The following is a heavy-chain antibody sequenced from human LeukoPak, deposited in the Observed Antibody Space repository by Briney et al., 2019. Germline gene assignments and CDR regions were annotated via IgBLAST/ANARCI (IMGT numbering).Heavy chain of an antibody. V-gene: IGHV3-30*04. Sequence: PGGSLRLSCAASGFTFSSYAMHWVRQAPGKGLEWVAVISYDGSNKYYADSVKGRFTISRDNSKNTLYLQMNSLRAEDTAVYYCARSPLWPRLFTFDYWGQGTLVTVSS. CDR3: ARSPLWPRLFTFDY. J-gene: IGHJ4*02. CDR1: GFTFSSYA. D-gene: IGHD2-21*01. CDR2: ISYDGSNK.